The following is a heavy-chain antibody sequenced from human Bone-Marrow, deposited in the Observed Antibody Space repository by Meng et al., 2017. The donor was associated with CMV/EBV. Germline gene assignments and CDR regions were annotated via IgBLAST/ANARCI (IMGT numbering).Heavy chain of an antibody. CDR2: INPNSDGT. J-gene: IGHJ5*02. CDR1: GYTFTGYY. CDR3: ARSSGPTAWFDP. D-gene: IGHD3-22*01. Sequence: ASVKVSCKASGYTFTGYYMHWVRQAPGQGLEWMGWINPNSDGTNYAQKFQGRVTMTRDTSISTAYMELSRLGSDDTAVYYCARSSGPTAWFDPWGQGTLVTVSS. V-gene: IGHV1-2*02.